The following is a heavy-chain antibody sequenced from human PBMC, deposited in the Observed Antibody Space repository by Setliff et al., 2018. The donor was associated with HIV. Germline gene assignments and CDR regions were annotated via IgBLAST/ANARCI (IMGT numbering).Heavy chain of an antibody. CDR1: GDFVSSDRAA. J-gene: IGHJ6*02. CDR3: ARDNLYYNTWNASPVYGLDV. V-gene: IGHV6-1*01. CDR2: TYYNSRWNY. D-gene: IGHD3-3*01. Sequence: SQTLSLTCAISGDFVSSDRAAWNWIRQSPSRGLEWLGRTYYNSRWNYDYAASVESRITITSDTSKNQLSLHLTSVTPEDTAVYFCARDNLYYNTWNASPVYGLDVWGQGTTVTV.